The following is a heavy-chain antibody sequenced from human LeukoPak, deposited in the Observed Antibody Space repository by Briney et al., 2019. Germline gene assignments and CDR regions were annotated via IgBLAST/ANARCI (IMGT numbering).Heavy chain of an antibody. CDR3: ATATWGSPFHF. D-gene: IGHD7-27*01. Sequence: GRSLRLSCAASGFKFEDHTMHWVRQAPGKGLEWASGITGSSVTLDYADSVRGRFTISRDDAKNSLFLQMNSLRAEDTALYYCATATWGSPFHFWGQGTLVTVSS. J-gene: IGHJ4*02. CDR1: GFKFEDHT. CDR2: ITGSSVTL. V-gene: IGHV3-9*01.